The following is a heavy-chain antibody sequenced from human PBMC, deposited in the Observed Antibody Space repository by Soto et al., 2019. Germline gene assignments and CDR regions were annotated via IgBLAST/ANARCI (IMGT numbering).Heavy chain of an antibody. V-gene: IGHV1-69*13. CDR2: VIPIFGTA. CDR1: GGTFSSYS. D-gene: IGHD2-15*01. J-gene: IGHJ4*02. Sequence: SVKVSCKASGGTFSSYSISWVLQAPGQGLEWMGGVIPIFGTANYAQKFQGRVTITADESTSTAYMELSSLRSEDTAVYYCARSSSNCSGGSCESLDYWGQGTLVTVSS. CDR3: ARSSSNCSGGSCESLDY.